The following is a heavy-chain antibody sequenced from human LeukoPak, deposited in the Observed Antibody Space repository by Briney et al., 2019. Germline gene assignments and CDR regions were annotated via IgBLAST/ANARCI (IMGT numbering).Heavy chain of an antibody. V-gene: IGHV1-18*01. CDR3: AKTTVTSEEYYYYYMDV. Sequence: GASVKVSCKASGYTFTSYGISWVRQAPGQGLEWMGWIVTYNGNTYYSQKFQGRVTMTTDTSTSTAYLELRSLRSDDTAVYHCAKTTVTSEEYYYYYMDVWGKGTTVTVSS. CDR1: GYTFTSYG. D-gene: IGHD4-11*01. CDR2: IVTYNGNT. J-gene: IGHJ6*03.